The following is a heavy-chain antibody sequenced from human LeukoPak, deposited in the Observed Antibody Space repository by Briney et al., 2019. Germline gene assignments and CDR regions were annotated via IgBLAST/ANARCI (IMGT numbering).Heavy chain of an antibody. D-gene: IGHD3-10*01. CDR1: GFTVSNNY. J-gene: IGHJ4*02. CDR2: SYSDTNT. V-gene: IGHV3-53*01. CDR3: AKDIKAPPLLGELLGYDY. Sequence: GGSLRLSCTASGFTVSNNYMSWVRQAPGKGLEWVSISYSDTNTNYADSVKGRFTISRDTSQNTLSLQMNSLRAEDTAVYYCAKDIKAPPLLGELLGYDYWGQGTLVTVSS.